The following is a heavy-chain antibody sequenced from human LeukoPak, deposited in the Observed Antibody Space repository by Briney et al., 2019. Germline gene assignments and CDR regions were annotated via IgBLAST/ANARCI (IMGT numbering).Heavy chain of an antibody. J-gene: IGHJ4*02. CDR1: GFTLSSYA. V-gene: IGHV3-23*01. CDR3: ARSRDYEYYFDY. Sequence: GGSLRLSCAASGFTLSSYAMSWVRQAPGKGLEWVSAISDTGNTYHADSVKGRFTISRDSSKNSLYLQMNSLRAEDTAVYYCARSRDYEYYFDYWGQGTLVTVSS. CDR2: ISDTGNT. D-gene: IGHD4-17*01.